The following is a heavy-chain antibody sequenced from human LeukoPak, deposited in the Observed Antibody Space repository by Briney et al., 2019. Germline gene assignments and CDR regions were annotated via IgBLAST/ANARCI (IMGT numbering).Heavy chain of an antibody. CDR2: ISSSSYI. V-gene: IGHV3-21*01. J-gene: IGHJ4*02. CDR3: ARDSSEHDRYDSSGYYYFDY. CDR1: GFTFSGYS. Sequence: PGGSLRLSCAASGFTFSGYSMNWVRQAPGKGLEWVSSISSSSYIYYADSVKGRFTITRDNAKNSLYLQMNSLRAEDTAVYYCARDSSEHDRYDSSGYYYFDYWGQGTLVTVSS. D-gene: IGHD3-22*01.